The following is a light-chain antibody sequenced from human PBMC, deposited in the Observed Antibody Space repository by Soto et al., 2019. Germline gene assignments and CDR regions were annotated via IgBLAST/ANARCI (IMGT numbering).Light chain of an antibody. CDR3: QQFGSSPRT. CDR2: GAS. V-gene: IGKV3-20*01. Sequence: VLTQSPGTPSLSPGERATLSCRASQSVSSTYLAWYQLKPGQAPRLLIYGASSRATGIPDRFSGSGSGTDFTLTISRLEPEDFAVYYCQQFGSSPRTFGQGTKVEI. J-gene: IGKJ1*01. CDR1: QSVSSTY.